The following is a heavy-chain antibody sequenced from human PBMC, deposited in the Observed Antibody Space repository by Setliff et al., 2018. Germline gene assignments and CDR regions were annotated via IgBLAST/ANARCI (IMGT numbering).Heavy chain of an antibody. J-gene: IGHJ4*02. Sequence: ASVKVSCKASGYTFTSYAIHWVRQAPGQRLEWMGWINAGNGNTKYSQEFQDRVTITRDTSASIAFMELSSLRSEDMAVYYCARSGGSNWQTKLDYWGRGTLVTVSS. CDR2: INAGNGNT. D-gene: IGHD2-15*01. V-gene: IGHV1-3*03. CDR3: ARSGGSNWQTKLDY. CDR1: GYTFTSYA.